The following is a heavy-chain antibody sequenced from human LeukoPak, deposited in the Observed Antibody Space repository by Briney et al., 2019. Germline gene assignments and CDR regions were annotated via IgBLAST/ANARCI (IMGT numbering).Heavy chain of an antibody. CDR2: IYYSGST. V-gene: IGHV4-31*03. CDR1: GGSISSGGYY. Sequence: TLSLTCTVSGGSISSGGYYWSWIRQHPGKGLEWIGYIYYSGSTYCNPSLKSRVTISVDTSKNQFSLKLSSVTAADTAVHYCAREVSPTYYYDSSGWDIWGQGTMVTVSS. J-gene: IGHJ3*02. D-gene: IGHD3-22*01. CDR3: AREVSPTYYYDSSGWDI.